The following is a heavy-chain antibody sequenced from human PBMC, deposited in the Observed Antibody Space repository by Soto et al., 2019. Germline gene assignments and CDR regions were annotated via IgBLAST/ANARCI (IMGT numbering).Heavy chain of an antibody. V-gene: IGHV4-34*01. CDR1: GGSFSGYY. CDR2: INHSGST. J-gene: IGHJ5*02. Sequence: PSETLSLTCAVYGGSFSGYYWSWIRQPPGKGLEWIGEINHSGSTNYNPSLKSRVTISVDTSKNQFSLKLSSVTAADTAVYYCARVRSIAVADWFDPWGQGTLVTVSS. D-gene: IGHD6-19*01. CDR3: ARVRSIAVADWFDP.